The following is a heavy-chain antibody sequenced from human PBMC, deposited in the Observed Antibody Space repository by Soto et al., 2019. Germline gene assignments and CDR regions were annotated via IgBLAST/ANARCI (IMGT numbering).Heavy chain of an antibody. V-gene: IGHV3-23*01. J-gene: IGHJ6*02. CDR2: ISGSGGST. CDR1: GFTFSSYA. D-gene: IGHD6-25*01. Sequence: GGSLRLSCAASGFTFSSYAMSWVRQAPGKGLEWVSAISGSGGSTYYADSVKGRFTISRDNSKNTLYLQMNSLRAEDTAVYYCAKAGGGAAGYQLYYYGMDVWGQGTTVTVSS. CDR3: AKAGGGAAGYQLYYYGMDV.